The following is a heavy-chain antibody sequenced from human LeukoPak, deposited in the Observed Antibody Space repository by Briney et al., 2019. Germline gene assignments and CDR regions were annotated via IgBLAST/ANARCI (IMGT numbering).Heavy chain of an antibody. CDR2: ISYDGSNK. CDR1: GFTFSSYG. Sequence: GGSLRLSCAASGFTFSSYGMHWVRQAPGKGLEWVAVISYDGSNKYYADSVKGRFTISRDNSKNTLYLQMNSLRAEDTAVYCCAKDTWGYWGQGTLVTVSS. CDR3: AKDTWGY. J-gene: IGHJ4*02. V-gene: IGHV3-30*18. D-gene: IGHD3-16*01.